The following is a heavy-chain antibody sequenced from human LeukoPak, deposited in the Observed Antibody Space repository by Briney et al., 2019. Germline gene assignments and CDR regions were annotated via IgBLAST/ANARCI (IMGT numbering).Heavy chain of an antibody. D-gene: IGHD2-2*01. V-gene: IGHV3-21*01. Sequence: KPGGSLRLSCAASGFTFSSYSMNWVRQAPGKGLEWVSSISSSSSYIYYADSVKGRFTISRDNAKNSLYLQINSLRAGDTAVYYCARGDRDLYCSSTSCYPVLGGQGTLVTVSS. J-gene: IGHJ4*02. CDR2: ISSSSSYI. CDR3: ARGDRDLYCSSTSCYPVL. CDR1: GFTFSSYS.